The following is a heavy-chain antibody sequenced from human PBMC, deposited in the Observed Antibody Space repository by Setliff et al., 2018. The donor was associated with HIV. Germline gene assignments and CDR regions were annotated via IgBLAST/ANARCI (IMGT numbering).Heavy chain of an antibody. CDR3: ARPALGIGGGSRFDN. Sequence: KPSETLSLTCTVSGGSFRSSRYYWGRIRQPPGKGLEWIGNIHYGGFFWYSPSLKSRVTISVDTSKNQFSLKLSSVTAADTAVYYCARPALGIGGGSRFDNWGQGTRVTVSS. D-gene: IGHD3-10*01. J-gene: IGHJ4*02. CDR2: IHYGGFF. V-gene: IGHV4-39*01. CDR1: GGSFRSSRYY.